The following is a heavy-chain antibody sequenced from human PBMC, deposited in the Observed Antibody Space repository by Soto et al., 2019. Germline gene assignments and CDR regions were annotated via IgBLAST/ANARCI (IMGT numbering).Heavy chain of an antibody. D-gene: IGHD3-22*01. J-gene: IGHJ4*01. CDR1: GGTFSRYA. Sequence: SVKVFCKASGGTFSRYAINWVRQAPGQGLEWMGGIIPMFGTANYAQKFQGRVTITADESTNTGYMELRSLISEDTAVYYCARDGTLYDSSGYYYLYWGQGTLVTVSS. CDR2: IIPMFGTA. V-gene: IGHV1-69*13. CDR3: ARDGTLYDSSGYYYLY.